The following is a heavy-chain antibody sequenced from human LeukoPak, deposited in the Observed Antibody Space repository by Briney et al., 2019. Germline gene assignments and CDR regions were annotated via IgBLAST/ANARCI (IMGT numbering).Heavy chain of an antibody. J-gene: IGHJ4*02. CDR1: GFTFSSYS. D-gene: IGHD3-10*01. Sequence: GGSLRLSCAASGFTFSSYSMNWVRQAPGKGLEWVSSISSSSSYIYYADSVKGRFTISRDNAKNSLYLQMNSLRAEDTAVYYCAREGLSGSWLDYWGQETLVTVSS. CDR2: ISSSSSYI. CDR3: AREGLSGSWLDY. V-gene: IGHV3-21*01.